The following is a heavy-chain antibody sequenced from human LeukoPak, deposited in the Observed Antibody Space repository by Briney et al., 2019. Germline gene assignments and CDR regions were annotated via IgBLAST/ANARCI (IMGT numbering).Heavy chain of an antibody. CDR2: INPSGGST. CDR1: GYTFTSYY. CDR3: AREQLVPDWFDP. V-gene: IGHV1-46*01. Sequence: ASVKVSCKASGYTFTSYYMHWVRQAPGQGLEWMGIINPSGGSTSYAQKFQGRVTMTRDTSTSTVYMELSSLRSDDTAVYYCAREQLVPDWFDPWGQGTLVTVSS. D-gene: IGHD6-6*01. J-gene: IGHJ5*02.